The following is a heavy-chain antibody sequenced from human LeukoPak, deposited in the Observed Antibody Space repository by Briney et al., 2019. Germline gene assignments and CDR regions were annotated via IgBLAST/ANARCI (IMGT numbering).Heavy chain of an antibody. D-gene: IGHD1-14*01. CDR3: ASGNQAVDY. CDR2: IYYSGST. J-gene: IGHJ4*02. V-gene: IGHV4-31*11. Sequence: PSETLSLTCAVYGGSFSGYYWSWIRQHPGKGLEWIGYIYYSGSTYYNPSLKSRVTISVDTSKNQFSLKLSSVTAADTAVYYCASGNQAVDYWGQGTLVTVSS. CDR1: GGSFSGYY.